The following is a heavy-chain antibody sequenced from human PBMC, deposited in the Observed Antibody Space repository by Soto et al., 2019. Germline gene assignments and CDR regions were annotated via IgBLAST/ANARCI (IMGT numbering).Heavy chain of an antibody. CDR1: GGSISSSSYY. V-gene: IGHV4-39*01. CDR2: IYYSGST. D-gene: IGHD5-18*01. Sequence: TLSLTCTVSGGSISSSSYYWGWIRQPPGKGLEWIGSIYYSGSTYYNPSLKSRVTISVDTSKNQFSLKLSSVTAADTAVYYCARQGRGYSYGYLDYWGQGTLVTVSS. CDR3: ARQGRGYSYGYLDY. J-gene: IGHJ4*02.